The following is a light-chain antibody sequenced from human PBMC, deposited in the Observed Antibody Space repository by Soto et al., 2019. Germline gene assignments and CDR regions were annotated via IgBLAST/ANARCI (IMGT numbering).Light chain of an antibody. CDR2: AAS. V-gene: IGKV1-39*01. J-gene: IGKJ1*01. CDR1: QSISSY. CDR3: QQSYSNIWT. Sequence: DIQMTESPSSLSASVGDRVTITCRASQSISSYLNWYQQKPGKAPKLLIYAASSLQSGVPSRFSGSGSGTDFTLTIGSLQPEDFATYYCQQSYSNIWTFGQGTKVDIK.